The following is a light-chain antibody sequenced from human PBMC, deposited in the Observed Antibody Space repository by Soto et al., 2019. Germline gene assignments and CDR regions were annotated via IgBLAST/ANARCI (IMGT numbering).Light chain of an antibody. J-gene: IGKJ5*01. CDR3: QQHGTSPFT. Sequence: EIVLTQSPGTLSLSPGERATLSCKASQSVSTNYFAWYQQKPGRSPRLLIHGASTRAPGTPDRFSGSGSGTDLTLTVDRLEPEDFAVYYCQQHGTSPFTFGQGKRR. CDR2: GAS. V-gene: IGKV3-20*01. CDR1: QSVSTNY.